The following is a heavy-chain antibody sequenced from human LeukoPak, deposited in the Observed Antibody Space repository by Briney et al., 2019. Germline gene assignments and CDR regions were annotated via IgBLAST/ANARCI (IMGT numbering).Heavy chain of an antibody. V-gene: IGHV3-23*01. Sequence: GGSLRLSCAASGFTFNSYGMTWVRQAPGKGLEWVSSISGSGGSTYYADSVKRRFTISRDNSENTAYLQMNSLRAEDTAVYYCAKGMSWFDPWGQGTLVTVSS. CDR1: GFTFNSYG. J-gene: IGHJ5*02. CDR3: AKGMSWFDP. CDR2: ISGSGGST.